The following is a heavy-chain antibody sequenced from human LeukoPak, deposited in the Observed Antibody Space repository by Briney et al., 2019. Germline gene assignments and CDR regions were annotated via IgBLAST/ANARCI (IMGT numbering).Heavy chain of an antibody. V-gene: IGHV3-23*01. CDR3: AKDSSTGDDTFDI. CDR2: ISGGAGNT. Sequence: AGGSLRLSCAASGFTFSSYAMSWIRQAPGKGLEWVSAISGGAGNTYYADSVKGRFTISRDNSKNTLYLQMKSLRAEDTAVYYCAKDSSTGDDTFDIWGQGTMVTVS. J-gene: IGHJ3*02. CDR1: GFTFSSYA. D-gene: IGHD7-27*01.